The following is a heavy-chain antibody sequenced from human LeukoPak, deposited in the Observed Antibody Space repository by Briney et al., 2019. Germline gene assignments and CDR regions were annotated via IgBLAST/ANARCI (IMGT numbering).Heavy chain of an antibody. D-gene: IGHD5-12*01. J-gene: IGHJ4*02. V-gene: IGHV3-23*01. CDR3: AEVRVGTSDCFDY. CDR2: MSGSSGST. CDR1: GFTFSSYA. Sequence: GGSLRLSCAASGFTFSSYAMSWVRPAPGKGLEWVSAMSGSSGSTYYADSVKGRFTISRDNSKNTLYLQMNSLRAEDSALYYCAEVRVGTSDCFDYWGQGTLVTVSS.